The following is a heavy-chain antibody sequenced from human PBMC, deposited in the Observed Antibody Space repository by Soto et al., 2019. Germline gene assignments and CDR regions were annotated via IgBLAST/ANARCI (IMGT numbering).Heavy chain of an antibody. J-gene: IGHJ6*03. D-gene: IGHD5-12*01. CDR3: ARDGRPVVAALSIREYSGYDRESYYYYMDV. CDR1: GFTFSSYS. CDR2: ISSSSSYI. Sequence: GGSLRLSCAASGFTFSSYSMNWVRQAPGKGLEWVSSISSSSSYIYYADSVKGRFTISRDNAKNSLYLQMNSLRAEDTAVYYCARDGRPVVAALSIREYSGYDRESYYYYMDVWGKGTTVTVSS. V-gene: IGHV3-21*01.